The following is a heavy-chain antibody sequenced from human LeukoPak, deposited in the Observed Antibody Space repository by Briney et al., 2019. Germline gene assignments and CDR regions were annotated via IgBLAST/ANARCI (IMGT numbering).Heavy chain of an antibody. Sequence: SETLSLTCTVSGGSVSSISYYWSWIRQPPGKGLEWIGYVSYTGSTNYNPSLKSRVTISLDTSKNQFSLKLSSVTAADTAMYFCASLYCSRSSCRIDPWGQGTLVTVSS. D-gene: IGHD2-2*01. CDR1: GGSVSSISYY. CDR2: VSYTGST. J-gene: IGHJ5*02. CDR3: ASLYCSRSSCRIDP. V-gene: IGHV4-61*01.